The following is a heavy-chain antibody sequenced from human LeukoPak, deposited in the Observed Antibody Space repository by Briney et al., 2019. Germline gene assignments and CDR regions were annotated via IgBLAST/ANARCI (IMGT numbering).Heavy chain of an antibody. CDR1: NGSFSGYY. V-gene: IGHV4-34*01. D-gene: IGHD4-17*01. CDR2: INHSGST. CDR3: ARSQIDYGDYVNWFDP. J-gene: IGHJ5*02. Sequence: SETLSLTCAVYNGSFSGYYWSWIRQSPGKGLEWIGEINHSGSTNYNPSLKSRVTISVDTSKNQFSLTLRSVTAADTAVYYCARSQIDYGDYVNWFDPWGQGTLVTVSS.